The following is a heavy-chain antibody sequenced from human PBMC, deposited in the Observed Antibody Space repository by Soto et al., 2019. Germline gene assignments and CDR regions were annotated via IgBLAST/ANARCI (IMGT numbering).Heavy chain of an antibody. Sequence: SETLSLTCTVSGGSISSGDYYWSWIRQPPGKGLERIGYIYYSGSTYYNPSLKSRVTISVDTSKNQFSLKLSSVTAAYTAVYYCARVGSRYDFWSGYSVYYVMDFSGQGSTVTVSS. V-gene: IGHV4-30-4*01. CDR2: IYYSGST. CDR3: ARVGSRYDFWSGYSVYYVMDF. D-gene: IGHD3-3*01. J-gene: IGHJ6*02. CDR1: GGSISSGDYY.